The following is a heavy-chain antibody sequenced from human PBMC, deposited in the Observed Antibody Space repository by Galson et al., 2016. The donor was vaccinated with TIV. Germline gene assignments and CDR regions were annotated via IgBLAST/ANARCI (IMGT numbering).Heavy chain of an antibody. CDR1: GYTFGNYG. CDR2: ISASNGDT. D-gene: IGHD2-2*02. Sequence: SVKVSCKASGYTFGNYGISWMRQAPGQGLEWVGWISASNGDTNYARKFQGRITMTKDTFTSTVFMELRSQRSEDTAVFYCARESDCSSGTCYSRAFDDWGQGTPVTVSS. V-gene: IGHV1-18*04. J-gene: IGHJ4*02. CDR3: ARESDCSSGTCYSRAFDD.